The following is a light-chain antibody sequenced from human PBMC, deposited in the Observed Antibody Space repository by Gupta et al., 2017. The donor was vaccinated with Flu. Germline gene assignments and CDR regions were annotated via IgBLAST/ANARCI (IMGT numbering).Light chain of an antibody. J-gene: IGKJ4*01. V-gene: IGKV1-39*01. CDR1: QSISTY. CDR3: QHRDRTPLT. CDR2: GAS. Sequence: DIQMTQSPSSLSAFVGDRVTITCRASQSISTYLYWYQQKPGKAPELLIYGASSVQSGVPSRFSGSGSGTDFTLTISNLQPEDFATYYCQHRDRTPLTFGGGTKVDIK.